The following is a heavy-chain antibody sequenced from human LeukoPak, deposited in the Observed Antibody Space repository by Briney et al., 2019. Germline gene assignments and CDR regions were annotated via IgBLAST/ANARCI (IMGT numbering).Heavy chain of an antibody. J-gene: IGHJ6*02. Sequence: SETLSLTCAGYDGSFSGYYWSWIRQPPGKGLEWIGEINHSGRTNYNPSLKSRVTISVDTSKNQFSLKLSSVTAADTAVYYCARGVIVGATTFYYHYYGMDVWGQGTTVTVSS. D-gene: IGHD1-26*01. CDR1: DGSFSGYY. V-gene: IGHV4-34*01. CDR3: ARGVIVGATTFYYHYYGMDV. CDR2: INHSGRT.